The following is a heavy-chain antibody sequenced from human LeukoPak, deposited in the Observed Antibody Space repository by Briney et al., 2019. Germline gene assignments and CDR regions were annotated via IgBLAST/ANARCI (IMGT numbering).Heavy chain of an antibody. Sequence: GGSLRLSCAASGFTFSSYGMHWVCQAPGKGLEWVAFIRYDGSNKYYADSVKGRFTISRDNSKNTLYLQMNSLRAEDTAVYYCAKDLIRKLGQWGYFDYWGQGTLVTVSS. CDR2: IRYDGSNK. CDR3: AKDLIRKLGQWGYFDY. J-gene: IGHJ4*02. V-gene: IGHV3-30*02. D-gene: IGHD7-27*01. CDR1: GFTFSSYG.